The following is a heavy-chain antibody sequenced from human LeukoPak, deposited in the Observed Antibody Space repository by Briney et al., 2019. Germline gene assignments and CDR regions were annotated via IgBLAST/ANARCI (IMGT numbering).Heavy chain of an antibody. Sequence: ASVKVSCKASGYTFTSHGISWVRQAPGQGLEWMGWISTYNGNTNYAQKLQGRVSMTTDTSTSTAYMDLRSLRSDDTAVYYCARDNYVVVVAANRDAFDIWGQGTMVTVSS. CDR3: ARDNYVVVVAANRDAFDI. J-gene: IGHJ3*02. CDR2: ISTYNGNT. V-gene: IGHV1-18*01. CDR1: GYTFTSHG. D-gene: IGHD2-15*01.